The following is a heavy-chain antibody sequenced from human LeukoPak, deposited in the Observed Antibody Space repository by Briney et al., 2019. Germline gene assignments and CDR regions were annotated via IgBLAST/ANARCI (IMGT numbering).Heavy chain of an antibody. V-gene: IGHV3-21*01. J-gene: IGHJ4*02. CDR2: ISDDGKYI. D-gene: IGHD2-15*01. Sequence: GGSLRLSCAASGFTFSRYSMNWVRQAPGKGLEWVSSISDDGKYIYYADSVKGRFTISRDNSKNTLYLQMNSLRAEDTAVYYCAKDFSYCSGGSCYPTFFDYWGQGTLVTVSS. CDR1: GFTFSRYS. CDR3: AKDFSYCSGGSCYPTFFDY.